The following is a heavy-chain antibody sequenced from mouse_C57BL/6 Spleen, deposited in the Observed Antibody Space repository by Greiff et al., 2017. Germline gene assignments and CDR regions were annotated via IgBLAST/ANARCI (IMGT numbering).Heavy chain of an antibody. CDR1: GYTFTSYD. CDR3: ARRATTVHYWYFDV. CDR2: IYPRDGST. D-gene: IGHD1-1*01. V-gene: IGHV1-85*01. J-gene: IGHJ1*03. Sequence: VKLMESGPELVKPGASVKLSCKASGYTFTSYDINWVKQRPGQGLEWIGWIYPRDGSTKYNEKFKGKATLTVDTSSSTAYMELHSLTSEDSAVYFCARRATTVHYWYFDVWGTGTTVTVSS.